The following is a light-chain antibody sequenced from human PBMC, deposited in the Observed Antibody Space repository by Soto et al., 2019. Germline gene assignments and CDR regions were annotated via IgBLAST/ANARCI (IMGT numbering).Light chain of an antibody. CDR3: SSYAGSNNFV. CDR1: SSDIGAYIY. CDR2: EVS. J-gene: IGLJ1*01. V-gene: IGLV2-8*01. Sequence: QSVLTQPPSASGSPGQSVTISCTGTSSDIGAYIYVSWYQQHPGKAPKLMISEVSRRPSGVPQRFSVSKPGNTASLTVSGLQADDEAHYYCSSYAGSNNFVFGTGTKV.